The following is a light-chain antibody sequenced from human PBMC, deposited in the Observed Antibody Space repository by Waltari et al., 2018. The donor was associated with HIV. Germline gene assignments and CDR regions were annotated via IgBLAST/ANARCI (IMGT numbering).Light chain of an antibody. V-gene: IGLV1-44*01. CDR3: AAWDDSLTGSHVI. CDR1: MCNIGRNT. CDR2: SNS. Sequence: QSLQSPPPSATGTPGQRDTIPCSGNMCNIGRNTLNCSQQISGTAPKLLIYSNSQRPSGVPDRFSGSKSGTSASLAISGLQSEDEAEYYCAAWDDSLTGSHVIFGGGTKLTVL. J-gene: IGLJ2*01.